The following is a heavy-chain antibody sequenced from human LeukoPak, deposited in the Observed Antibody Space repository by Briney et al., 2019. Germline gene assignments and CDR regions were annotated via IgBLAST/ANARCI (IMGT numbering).Heavy chain of an antibody. V-gene: IGHV1-69*04. D-gene: IGHD5-18*01. CDR2: VIPTLGIA. CDR1: GYTFTSYG. CDR3: AREYGGGNSYGYYY. Sequence: SVKVSCKASGYTFTSYGISWVRQAPGQGLEWVGRVIPTLGIANYAQSFQGRVTITADKSTGTAYMELSSLRSEDTAVYYCAREYGGGNSYGYYYWGQGTLVSVSS. J-gene: IGHJ4*02.